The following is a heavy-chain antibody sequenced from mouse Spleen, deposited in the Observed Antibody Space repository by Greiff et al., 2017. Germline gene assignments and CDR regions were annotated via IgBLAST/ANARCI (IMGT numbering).Heavy chain of an antibody. J-gene: IGHJ4*01. CDR2: INPNYGTT. V-gene: IGHV1-39*01. CDR3: ARYGKEKMDY. Sequence: EVQVVESGPELVKPGASGKISGKASGYSFTDYNRNWVKKSNGKSLEWIGVINPNYGTTSYNQKFKGKATLTVDQSSSTAYMQLNSLTSEDSAVYYCARYGKEKMDYWGQGTSVTVSS. D-gene: IGHD2-10*02. CDR1: GYSFTDYN.